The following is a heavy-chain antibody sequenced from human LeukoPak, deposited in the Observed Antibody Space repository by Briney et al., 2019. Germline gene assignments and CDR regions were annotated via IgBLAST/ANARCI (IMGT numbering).Heavy chain of an antibody. CDR3: ARDSLRYGMDV. J-gene: IGHJ6*02. D-gene: IGHD3-9*01. Sequence: SETLSLTCTVSGGSISSYYWSWIRQPPGKGLEWIGYIYYSGSTNYNPSLKSRVTISVDTSKNQFSLKLSSVTAADTAVYYCARDSLRYGMDVWGQGTTVTVSS. V-gene: IGHV4-59*01. CDR1: GGSISSYY. CDR2: IYYSGST.